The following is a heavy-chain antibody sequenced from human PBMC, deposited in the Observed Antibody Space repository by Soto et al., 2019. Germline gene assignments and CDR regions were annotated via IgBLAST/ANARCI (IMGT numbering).Heavy chain of an antibody. J-gene: IGHJ4*02. V-gene: IGHV1-18*01. CDR2: ISAYNGNK. CDR3: SGDGPPLDY. Sequence: QVQLVQSGPEVKKPGASVKVSCKASGYTFSSYGISWVRQAPGQGLEWMGWISAYNGNKNYAQKLQGRVTMTTDTSTSTADMDLRSLRSDDTAVDYCSGDGPPLDYWGQGTLVTVSS. CDR1: GYTFSSYG.